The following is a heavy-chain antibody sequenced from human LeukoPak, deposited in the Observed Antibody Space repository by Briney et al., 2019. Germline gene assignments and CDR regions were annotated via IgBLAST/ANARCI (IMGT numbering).Heavy chain of an antibody. Sequence: PGGSLRLSCAASGFSFSIYWMHWVRQAPGKGLAWVSRVSSDVSSTSYADSVKGRFTISTDNARNTLFLQMNSLRAEDTAVYYCATLAAADTDYWGQGTLVTVSS. V-gene: IGHV3-74*01. CDR1: GFSFSIYW. CDR3: ATLAAADTDY. D-gene: IGHD6-13*01. J-gene: IGHJ4*02. CDR2: VSSDVSST.